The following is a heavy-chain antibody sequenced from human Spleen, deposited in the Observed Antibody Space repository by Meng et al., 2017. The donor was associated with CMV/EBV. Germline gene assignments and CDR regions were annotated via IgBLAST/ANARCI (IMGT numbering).Heavy chain of an antibody. CDR2: ISGSGGST. Sequence: GESLKISCAASGFTVSSNYMSWVRQAPGKGLEWVSAISGSGGSTYYADSVKGRFTISRDNSKNTLYLQMNSLRAEDTAVYYCAKDHGYDFWNPSYFDYWGQGTLVTVSS. V-gene: IGHV3-23*01. CDR1: GFTVSSNY. CDR3: AKDHGYDFWNPSYFDY. J-gene: IGHJ4*02. D-gene: IGHD3-3*01.